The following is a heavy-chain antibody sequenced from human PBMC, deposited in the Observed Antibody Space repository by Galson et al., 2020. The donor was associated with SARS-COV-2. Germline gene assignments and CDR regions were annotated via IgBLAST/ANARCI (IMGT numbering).Heavy chain of an antibody. CDR3: AKPYCGCDCLSLDFDY. D-gene: IGHD2-21*02. V-gene: IGHV3-30*18. CDR1: GFTFSNYG. J-gene: IGHJ4*02. Sequence: GGSLRLSCAASGFTFSNYGMHWVRQTPGKGLEWVAVISYAGTNKYYADSVKGRFTLSRDNSKNTLYLQMNSLRAEDTAVYYCAKPYCGCDCLSLDFDYWGQGTLVTVSS. CDR2: ISYAGTNK.